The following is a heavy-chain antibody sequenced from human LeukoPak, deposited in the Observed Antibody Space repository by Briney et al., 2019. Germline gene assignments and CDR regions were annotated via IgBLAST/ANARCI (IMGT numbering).Heavy chain of an antibody. CDR3: ARGPRANHFNCFDP. CDR1: GFIFSTYS. D-gene: IGHD1-26*01. J-gene: IGHJ5*02. CDR2: ISSSSTYI. V-gene: IGHV3-21*01. Sequence: AGGSLRLSCAASGFIFSTYSINWVRQAPGKGLEWVSSISSSSTYIYYADSVKGRFTISRDNAKNSLYLQMNSLRAEDTAVYYCARGPRANHFNCFDPWGQGTLVTVSS.